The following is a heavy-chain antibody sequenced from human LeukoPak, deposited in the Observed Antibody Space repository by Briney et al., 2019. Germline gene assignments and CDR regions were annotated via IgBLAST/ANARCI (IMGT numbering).Heavy chain of an antibody. V-gene: IGHV3-7*01. CDR3: TRHRSRGEDD. J-gene: IGHJ4*02. Sequence: PGGSLTLSCAASGFTYSGHWMSWLRQAPGKGLEWVANINQGGSDKYYVDSVKGRFTISRDNANNLLYLQMNSLRGEDTAVYYCTRHRSRGEDDLGQGTLFSVSS. CDR2: INQGGSDK. D-gene: IGHD3-16*01. CDR1: GFTYSGHW.